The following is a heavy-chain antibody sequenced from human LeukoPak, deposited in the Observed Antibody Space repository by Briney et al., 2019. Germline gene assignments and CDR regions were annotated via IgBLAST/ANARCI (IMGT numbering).Heavy chain of an antibody. CDR3: ARSSMIVVAGGNPTDY. CDR2: IIPILGIA. CDR1: GGTFSSYA. J-gene: IGHJ4*02. Sequence: GASVKVSCKASGGTFSSYAISWVRQAPGQGLEWMGRIIPILGIANYAQKFQGRVTITADKSTSTAYMELSSLRSEDTAVYYCARSSMIVVAGGNPTDYWGQGTLVTVSS. D-gene: IGHD3-22*01. V-gene: IGHV1-69*04.